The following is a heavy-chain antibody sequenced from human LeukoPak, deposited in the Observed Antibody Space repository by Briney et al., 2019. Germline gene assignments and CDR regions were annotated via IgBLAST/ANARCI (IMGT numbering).Heavy chain of an antibody. Sequence: SETLSLTCGVYGGSLSGYYWRWIRQPPGKGLEWIGEINHSGSTNYNPSLKNRVTISVDTSKNQFSLKLNSVTATDTAVYCARQGRSNWFWNYWGQGTLVTVSS. V-gene: IGHV4-34*01. CDR1: GGSLSGYY. CDR3: ARQGRSNWFWNY. J-gene: IGHJ4*02. CDR2: INHSGST. D-gene: IGHD6-13*01.